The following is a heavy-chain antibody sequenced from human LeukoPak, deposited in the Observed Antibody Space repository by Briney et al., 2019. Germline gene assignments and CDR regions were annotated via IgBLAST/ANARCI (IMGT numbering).Heavy chain of an antibody. J-gene: IGHJ4*02. Sequence: TPSETLSLTCTVSGGSISSYYWSWTRQPPGKGRECIGNIFYRGRNNYNPSLRSRATVSVDTSKNQFSLKLSSVTAADTAVYYCATWGIAVAGTFDYWGQGTLVTVST. V-gene: IGHV4-59*08. CDR1: GGSISSYY. CDR2: IFYRGRN. CDR3: ATWGIAVAGTFDY. D-gene: IGHD6-19*01.